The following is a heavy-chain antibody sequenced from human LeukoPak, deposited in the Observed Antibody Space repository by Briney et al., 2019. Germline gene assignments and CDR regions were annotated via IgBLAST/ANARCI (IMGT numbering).Heavy chain of an antibody. CDR3: AKHYSSGPYYYYYGMDV. CDR2: ISGSGGST. CDR1: GFTFSSYA. Sequence: GGSLRLSCAASGFTFSSYAMSWVRQAPGKGLEWVSAISGSGGSTYYADSVKGRFTISRDNSKNTLYLQMNSLRAEDTAVYYCAKHYSSGPYYYYYGMDVWGQGTTVTVSS. V-gene: IGHV3-23*01. D-gene: IGHD6-19*01. J-gene: IGHJ6*02.